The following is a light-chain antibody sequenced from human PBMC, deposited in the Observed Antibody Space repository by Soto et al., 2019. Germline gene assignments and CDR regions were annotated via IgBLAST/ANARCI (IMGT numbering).Light chain of an antibody. CDR3: QAWGTGIRV. CDR1: SGYSRNA. CDR2: LNSDGSH. Sequence: QAVLTQSPSASASLGASVKLTCTLSSGYSRNAIAWHQQQPEKGPRYLMKLNSDGSHSKGARIPDRFSGSSSGAERYLTISSLQSEDEADYYCQAWGTGIRVFGGGTKVTVL. V-gene: IGLV4-69*02. J-gene: IGLJ2*01.